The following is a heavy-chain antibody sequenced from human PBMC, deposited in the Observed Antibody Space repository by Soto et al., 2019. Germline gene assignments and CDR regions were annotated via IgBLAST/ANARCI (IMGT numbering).Heavy chain of an antibody. V-gene: IGHV4-59*08. CDR2: IHHSGST. J-gene: IGHJ6*02. CDR3: ARQWFGQLHGLVDV. D-gene: IGHD3-10*01. Sequence: SETLSLTCSVSGGSITSHYCSWFRQPPGKGLEWIGYIHHSGSTSYYNPSLKSRVTMSVDTSKNQFSLKVSSVTAADTALYYCARQWFGQLHGLVDVWGPGTTVTVSS. CDR1: GGSITSHY.